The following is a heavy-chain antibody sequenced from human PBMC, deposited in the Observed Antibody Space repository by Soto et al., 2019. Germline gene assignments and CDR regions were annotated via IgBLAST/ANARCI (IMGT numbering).Heavy chain of an antibody. CDR2: IYYSGST. Sequence: SETLSLTCTVSGGSISSSSYYWGWIRQPPGKGLEWIGSIYYSGSTNYNPSLKSRVTISVDTSKNQFSLKLSSVTAADTAVYYCARVWGGAFDIWGQGTMVTVSS. CDR3: ARVWGGAFDI. J-gene: IGHJ3*02. V-gene: IGHV4-39*07. CDR1: GGSISSSSYY. D-gene: IGHD3-10*01.